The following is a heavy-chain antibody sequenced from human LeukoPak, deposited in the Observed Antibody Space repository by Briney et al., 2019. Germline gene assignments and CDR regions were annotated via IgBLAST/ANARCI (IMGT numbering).Heavy chain of an antibody. CDR3: ARYQRGDFRNFDY. CDR1: GGTISSYY. Sequence: SETLPLTCTVSGGTISSYYWNWIRQPPGKGLEWIGYVHYSGSTKYNPSLKSRVTISVDTSKNQFSLRLSSVTAADTAVYYCARYQRGDFRNFDYWGQGTLLTVSS. V-gene: IGHV4-59*08. D-gene: IGHD4-17*01. CDR2: VHYSGST. J-gene: IGHJ4*02.